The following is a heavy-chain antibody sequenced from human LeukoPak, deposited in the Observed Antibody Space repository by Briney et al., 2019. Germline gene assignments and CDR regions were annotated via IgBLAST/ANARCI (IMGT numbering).Heavy chain of an antibody. Sequence: SGTLSLTCAVSGGSISSSNWWSWVRQPPGKGLEWIGEIYHSGGTNYNPSLKSRVTISVDKSKNQFSLKLSSVTAADTAVYYCARDCGGDCYYFDYWGQGTLVTVSS. J-gene: IGHJ4*02. D-gene: IGHD2-21*02. CDR2: IYHSGGT. CDR3: ARDCGGDCYYFDY. CDR1: GGSISSSNW. V-gene: IGHV4-4*02.